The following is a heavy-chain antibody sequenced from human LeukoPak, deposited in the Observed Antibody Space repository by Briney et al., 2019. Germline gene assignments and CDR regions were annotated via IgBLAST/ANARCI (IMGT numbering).Heavy chain of an antibody. Sequence: GGSLRLSCAASGFTVSSKYMSWVRQAPGKGLEWVSVIYSGGDTYYADSVKGRFTISRDNSKNTLYLQMNSLRADDTAVYYCAKDTPLCYFDYWGQGTLVTISS. CDR2: IYSGGDT. V-gene: IGHV3-66*01. D-gene: IGHD3-16*01. CDR3: AKDTPLCYFDY. CDR1: GFTVSSKY. J-gene: IGHJ4*02.